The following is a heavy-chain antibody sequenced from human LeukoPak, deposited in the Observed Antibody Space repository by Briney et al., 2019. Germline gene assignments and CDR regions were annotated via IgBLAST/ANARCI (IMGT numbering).Heavy chain of an antibody. J-gene: IGHJ6*03. CDR1: GGTFSSYA. D-gene: IGHD3-10*01. CDR2: IIPIFGTA. Sequence: SVKVSCRASGGTFSSYAISWVRQAPGQGLEWMGGIIPIFGTANYAQKFQGRVTITADESTSTAYMELSSLRSEDTAVYYCAGEHGPGYYYYMDVWGKGTTVTVSS. CDR3: AGEHGPGYYYYMDV. V-gene: IGHV1-69*13.